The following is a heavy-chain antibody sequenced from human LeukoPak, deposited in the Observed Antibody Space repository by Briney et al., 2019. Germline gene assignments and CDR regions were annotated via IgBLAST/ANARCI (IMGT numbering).Heavy chain of an antibody. CDR3: ARVSSSYFDY. J-gene: IGHJ4*02. CDR2: ISGSSSYI. Sequence: GGSLRLSCAASGFTFSSYRMNWVRQAPGKGLEWVSSISGSSSYIYYADSVKGRFTISRDNAENSLYLQMNSLRAEDTAVYYCARVSSSYFDYWGQGTLVTVSS. CDR1: GFTFSSYR. V-gene: IGHV3-21*01. D-gene: IGHD5/OR15-5a*01.